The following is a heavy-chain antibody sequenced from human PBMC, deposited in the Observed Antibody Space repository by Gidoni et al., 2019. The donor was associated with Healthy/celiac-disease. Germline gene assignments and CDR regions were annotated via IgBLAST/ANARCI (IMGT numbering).Heavy chain of an antibody. Sequence: EVQLVESGGGLVQPGRSLRLSCAASGFTFADYAMHWVRQAPGKGLEWVSGISWNSGSIGYADSVKGRFTISRDNAKNSLYLQMNSLRAEDTALYYCAKDTGIAAAYYYYYGMDVWGQGTTVTVSS. CDR3: AKDTGIAAAYYYYYGMDV. D-gene: IGHD6-13*01. CDR2: ISWNSGSI. CDR1: GFTFADYA. J-gene: IGHJ6*02. V-gene: IGHV3-9*01.